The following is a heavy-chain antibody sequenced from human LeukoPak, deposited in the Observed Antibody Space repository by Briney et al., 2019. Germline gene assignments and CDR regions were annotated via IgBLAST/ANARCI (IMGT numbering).Heavy chain of an antibody. CDR3: ARDSITGDNSLDF. J-gene: IGHJ4*02. CDR1: EFTSRTYG. D-gene: IGHD7-27*01. V-gene: IGHV3-33*05. Sequence: GGSLRLSCEPPEFTSRTYGMHWVRQPPGKGLKWVAVITNDGNYEKYADAVRGRFTISRDNSKNTLYLQMNSLSAEDTAVYYCARDSITGDNSLDFWGRGTLVTVSS. CDR2: ITNDGNYE.